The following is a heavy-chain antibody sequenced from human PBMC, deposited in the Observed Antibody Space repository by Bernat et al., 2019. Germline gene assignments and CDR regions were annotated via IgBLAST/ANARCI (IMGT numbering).Heavy chain of an antibody. CDR2: IIPILGIA. J-gene: IGHJ6*02. CDR1: GGTFSSYT. Sequence: QVQLVQSGAEVKKPGSSVKVSCKASGGTFSSYTISWVRQAPGQGLEWMGRIIPILGIANYAQKFQGRVTITADKSTSTAYMELSSLRSEDTAVYYCAREEGVYCSSTGCSREDYYYGMDVWGQGTTVTVSS. V-gene: IGHV1-69*08. CDR3: AREEGVYCSSTGCSREDYYYGMDV. D-gene: IGHD2-2*01.